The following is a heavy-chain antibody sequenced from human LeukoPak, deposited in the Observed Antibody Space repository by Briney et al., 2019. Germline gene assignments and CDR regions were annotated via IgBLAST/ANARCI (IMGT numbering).Heavy chain of an antibody. Sequence: LSLTCTVSGGSISSGVYYMNWIRQAPGKGLEWISYISTSSSYTDYADSVKGRFTISRDNAKNSLYLQMISLRAEDTAVYYCARGLSLDSWGQGTLVTVSS. J-gene: IGHJ5*01. CDR3: ARGLSLDS. CDR2: ISTSSSYT. V-gene: IGHV3-11*06. CDR1: GGSISSGVYY.